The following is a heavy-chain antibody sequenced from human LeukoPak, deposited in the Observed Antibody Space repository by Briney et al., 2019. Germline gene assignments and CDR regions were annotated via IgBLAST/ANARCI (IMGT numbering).Heavy chain of an antibody. V-gene: IGHV4-59*08. CDR2: SYYSGST. CDR1: GGSISSYY. D-gene: IGHD5-18*01. CDR3: ARHVQGGYSYGYFAFDI. Sequence: SETLSLTCTVSGGSISSYYWSWIRQPPGKGLEWIGYSYYSGSTNYNLSLKSRVTISVDTSKNQFSLKLSSVTAADTAVFYCARHVQGGYSYGYFAFDIWGQGTMVTVSS. J-gene: IGHJ3*02.